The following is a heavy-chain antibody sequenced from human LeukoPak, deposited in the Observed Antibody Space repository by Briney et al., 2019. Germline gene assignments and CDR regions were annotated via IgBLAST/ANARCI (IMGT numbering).Heavy chain of an antibody. CDR3: ARDGIAAAGQSDY. CDR2: INPNSGGT. CDR1: GYTFTGYY. D-gene: IGHD6-13*01. Sequence: GASVKVSCKASGYTFTGYYMLWVRQAPGQGLEWMGWINPNSGGTNYAQKFQGRVTMTRDTSISTAYMELSRLRSDDTAVYYCARDGIAAAGQSDYWGQGTLVTVSS. V-gene: IGHV1-2*02. J-gene: IGHJ4*02.